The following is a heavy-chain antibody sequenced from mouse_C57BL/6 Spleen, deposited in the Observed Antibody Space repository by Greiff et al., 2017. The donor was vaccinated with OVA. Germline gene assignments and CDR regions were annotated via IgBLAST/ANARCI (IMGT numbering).Heavy chain of an antibody. Sequence: QVQLKESGAELMKPGASVKLSCKATGYTFTGYWIEWVKQRPGHGLEWIGEFFPGSGSPNYNEKFKGKATFTADTSSNTAYMQRSILTTEDSAIYYCARWVTTVGFDYWGQGTTLTVSS. D-gene: IGHD1-1*01. V-gene: IGHV1-9*01. J-gene: IGHJ2*01. CDR3: ARWVTTVGFDY. CDR2: FFPGSGSP. CDR1: GYTFTGYW.